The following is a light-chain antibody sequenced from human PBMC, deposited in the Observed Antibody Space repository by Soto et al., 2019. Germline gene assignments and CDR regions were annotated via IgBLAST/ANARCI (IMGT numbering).Light chain of an antibody. V-gene: IGKV3-20*01. CDR1: PSVSSSY. CDR2: GAS. Sequence: EIVLTQSPGTLSLSPGERVTLSCRASPSVSSSYLAWYQQKPGQAPRLLFYGASRRATGIPDRFSGGQSGTDFTLTVSSLEPEDFAVYFCQHYGSSPYTFGQGTKLEI. CDR3: QHYGSSPYT. J-gene: IGKJ2*01.